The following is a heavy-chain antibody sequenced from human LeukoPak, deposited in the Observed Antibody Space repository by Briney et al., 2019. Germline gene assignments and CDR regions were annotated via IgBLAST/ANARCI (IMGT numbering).Heavy chain of an antibody. Sequence: ASVKVSCKASGYTFTSYGISWVRQAPGQGLEWMGWIGAYNGNTNYAQKLQGRVTMTTDTSTSTAYMELRSLRSDDTAVYYCARPVPPPPPYCGGDCYSGGYYYYDMDVWGQGTTVTVSS. D-gene: IGHD2-21*02. V-gene: IGHV1-18*01. J-gene: IGHJ6*02. CDR3: ARPVPPPPPYCGGDCYSGGYYYYDMDV. CDR1: GYTFTSYG. CDR2: IGAYNGNT.